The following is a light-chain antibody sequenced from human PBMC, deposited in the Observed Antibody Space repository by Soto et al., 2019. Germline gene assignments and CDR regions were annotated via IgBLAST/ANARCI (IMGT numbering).Light chain of an antibody. J-gene: IGLJ3*02. CDR2: EVN. CDR3: SSYTTDTIWV. CDR1: GSDVGSYNY. V-gene: IGLV2-14*01. Sequence: QSVLTQPPSVSGSPGQSITLSCIGTGSDVGSYNYVSWYQQRPGKAPKLMIYEVNNRPSGVSDRFSGSKSANTASLNISGLQSEDEATYYCSSYTTDTIWVFGGGTKVTVL.